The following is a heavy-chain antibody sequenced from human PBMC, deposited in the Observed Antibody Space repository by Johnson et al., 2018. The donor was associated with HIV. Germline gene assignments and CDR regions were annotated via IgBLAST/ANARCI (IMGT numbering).Heavy chain of an antibody. CDR3: ANDGGRAIFGVVMSDDAFDI. Sequence: QVLLLESGGGAVQPGKSLRLACAASGFTFRSYGMHWVRQAPGKGLEWVAVISYDGSNKYYADSVKGRFTLSRDNAKNTLYLEINSMRADDTVVYYCANDGGRAIFGVVMSDDAFDIWGKGTMVTVSS. J-gene: IGHJ3*02. CDR1: GFTFRSYG. D-gene: IGHD3-3*01. CDR2: ISYDGSNK. V-gene: IGHV3-30*18.